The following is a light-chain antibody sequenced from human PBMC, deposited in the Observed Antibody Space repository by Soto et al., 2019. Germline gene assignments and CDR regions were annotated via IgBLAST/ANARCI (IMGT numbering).Light chain of an antibody. V-gene: IGKV3-20*01. CDR2: GAS. J-gene: IGKJ5*01. CDR3: QQYGSSIT. Sequence: EIVLTQSPATLSLSPGERATLSCRASQSVSSYLAWYQQKPGQAPRLLIYGASSRATGIPDRFSGSGSGTDFTLTINRLEPEDFAVYYCQQYGSSITLGQGTRLEIK. CDR1: QSVSSY.